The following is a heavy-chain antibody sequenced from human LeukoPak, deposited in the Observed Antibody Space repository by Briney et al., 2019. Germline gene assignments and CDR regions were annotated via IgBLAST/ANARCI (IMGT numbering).Heavy chain of an antibody. V-gene: IGHV3-23*01. J-gene: IGHJ4*02. D-gene: IGHD6-19*01. Sequence: GGTLRLSCAASGFTFSGYAMSWVRQAPGKGLEWVSAIVGGGGTTFYADSVKGRFTISRDNSKNTVYLQMNSLRAEDTAVYFCAKARLSTGWAYNDYWGQGTLVTVSS. CDR2: IVGGGGTT. CDR3: AKARLSTGWAYNDY. CDR1: GFTFSGYA.